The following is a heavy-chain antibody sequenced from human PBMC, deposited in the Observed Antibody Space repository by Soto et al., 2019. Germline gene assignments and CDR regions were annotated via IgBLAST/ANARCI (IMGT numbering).Heavy chain of an antibody. CDR1: GFTFSSYW. D-gene: IGHD2-21*02. CDR3: ARVAVTQYHFDY. J-gene: IGHJ4*02. CDR2: INSDGSTT. Sequence: EVQLVESGGGLVQPGGSLRLSCAASGFTFSSYWMHWVRQTPGKGLVWVSRINSDGSTTSYADSAKGRFTISRDNAKNTLFLQMNSLRAEDTAVYYCARVAVTQYHFDYWGQGTLVTVSS. V-gene: IGHV3-74*01.